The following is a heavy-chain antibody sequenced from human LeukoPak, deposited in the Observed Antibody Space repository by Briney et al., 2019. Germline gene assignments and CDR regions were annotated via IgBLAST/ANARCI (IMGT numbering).Heavy chain of an antibody. CDR2: ISYDGSNK. Sequence: GGPLRLSCAASGFTFSSYGMHWVRQAPGKGLEWVAVISYDGSNKYYADSVKGRFTISRDNSKNTLYLQMNSLRAEDTAVYYCAKVGHRGGMISSGWYGDYYYYGMDVWGQGTTVTVSS. J-gene: IGHJ6*02. CDR1: GFTFSSYG. CDR3: AKVGHRGGMISSGWYGDYYYYGMDV. D-gene: IGHD6-19*01. V-gene: IGHV3-30*18.